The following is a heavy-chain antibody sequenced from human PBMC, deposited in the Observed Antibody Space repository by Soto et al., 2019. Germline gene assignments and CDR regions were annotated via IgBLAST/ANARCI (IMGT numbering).Heavy chain of an antibody. Sequence: ASVKVSCKASGYTFTSYYMHWVRQAPGQGLEWMGIINPSGGSTSYAQKFQGRVTMTRDTSTSTVYMELSSLRSEDTAVYYCAKSQLRYFDWLLSLLDYWGQGTLVTVSS. CDR2: INPSGGST. CDR3: AKSQLRYFDWLLSLLDY. D-gene: IGHD3-9*01. J-gene: IGHJ4*02. CDR1: GYTFTSYY. V-gene: IGHV1-46*01.